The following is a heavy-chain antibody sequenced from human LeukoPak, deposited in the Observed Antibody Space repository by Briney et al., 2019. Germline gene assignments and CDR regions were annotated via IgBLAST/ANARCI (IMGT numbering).Heavy chain of an antibody. D-gene: IGHD6-25*01. CDR3: ATSRRLNYFDY. CDR1: GFTFSSYW. CDR2: INSEGSST. J-gene: IGHJ4*02. Sequence: GGSLRLSCAASGFTFSSYWMHCVCQAPGERLLWVSRINSEGSSTSYADSVKGRFTISRDNAKNTLYLQMNSLRAVDTAVYYCATSRRLNYFDYWGQGTLVTVSS. V-gene: IGHV3-74*01.